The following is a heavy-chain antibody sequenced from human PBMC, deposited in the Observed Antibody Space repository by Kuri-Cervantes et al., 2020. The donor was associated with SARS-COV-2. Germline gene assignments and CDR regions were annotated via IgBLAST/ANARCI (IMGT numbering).Heavy chain of an antibody. V-gene: IGHV3-21*01. CDR3: ARVEIGYSYGYVDY. CDR1: GFTFSSYS. D-gene: IGHD5-18*01. Sequence: GESLKISCAASGFTFSSYSMNWVRQAPGKGLEWVSSISSSSSYIHYADSVKGRFTISRDNAKNSLYLQMNSLRDEDTAVYYCARVEIGYSYGYVDYWGQGTLVTVSS. J-gene: IGHJ4*02. CDR2: ISSSSSYI.